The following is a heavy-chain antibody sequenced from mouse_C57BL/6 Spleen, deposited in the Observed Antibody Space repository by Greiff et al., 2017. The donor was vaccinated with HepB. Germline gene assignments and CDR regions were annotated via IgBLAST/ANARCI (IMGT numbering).Heavy chain of an antibody. V-gene: IGHV1-50*01. D-gene: IGHD1-1*01. CDR1: GYTFTSYW. CDR3: ARGLRSVAY. Sequence: QVQLQQPGAELVKPGASVKLSCKASGYTFTSYWMQWVKQRPGQGLEWIGEIDPSDSYTNYNQKFKGKATLTVDTSSSTAYMQLSSLTSEDSAVYYCARGLRSVAYWGQGTLVTVSA. CDR2: IDPSDSYT. J-gene: IGHJ3*01.